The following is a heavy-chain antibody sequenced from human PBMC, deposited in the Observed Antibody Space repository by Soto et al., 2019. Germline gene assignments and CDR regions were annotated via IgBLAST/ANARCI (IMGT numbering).Heavy chain of an antibody. CDR2: IKQDGGEK. D-gene: IGHD1-26*01. Sequence: GGSLRLSCAASGFTFSSYWMSWVRQAPGKGLEWVANIKQDGGEKYYVDSVKGRFTISRDNAKNSLYLQMNSLRAEDTAVYYCARDRAIRGAAAVWWDSYYGMDVWGKGKRVT. CDR1: GFTFSSYW. J-gene: IGHJ6*04. V-gene: IGHV3-7*01. CDR3: ARDRAIRGAAAVWWDSYYGMDV.